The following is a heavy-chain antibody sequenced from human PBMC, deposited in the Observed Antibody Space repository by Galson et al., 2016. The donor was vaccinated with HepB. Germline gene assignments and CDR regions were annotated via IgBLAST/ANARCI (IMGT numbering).Heavy chain of an antibody. V-gene: IGHV3-64D*06. Sequence: SLRLSCAASGFAFSSYAMHWVRQAPGKGLEYISAIRDNGETQHYADSVKGRFTVSRDNSKSTLYLQMSSLRPEDTALYYCAKDPQLRKYGVPHYFDYWGQGTLVTVSS. D-gene: IGHD3-3*01. CDR2: IRDNGETQ. CDR3: AKDPQLRKYGVPHYFDY. J-gene: IGHJ4*02. CDR1: GFAFSSYA.